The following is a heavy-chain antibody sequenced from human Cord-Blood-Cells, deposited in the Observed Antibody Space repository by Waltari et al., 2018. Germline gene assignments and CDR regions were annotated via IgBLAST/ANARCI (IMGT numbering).Heavy chain of an antibody. Sequence: QVQLVESGGGVVQPGRSLRLSCAASGFTFRSYAMHWVRQAPGKGLEWVAVISYDGSNKYYADSVKGRFTISRDNSKNTLYLQMNSLRAEDTAVYYCARVGGSYYFDYWGQGTLVTVSS. V-gene: IGHV3-30-3*01. CDR2: ISYDGSNK. CDR3: ARVGGSYYFDY. CDR1: GFTFRSYA. D-gene: IGHD1-26*01. J-gene: IGHJ4*02.